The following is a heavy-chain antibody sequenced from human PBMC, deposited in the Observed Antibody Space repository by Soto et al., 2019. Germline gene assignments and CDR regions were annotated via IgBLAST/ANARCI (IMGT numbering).Heavy chain of an antibody. V-gene: IGHV4-39*01. CDR2: IHYSGST. J-gene: IGHJ4*02. CDR1: GDSTSISSYY. Sequence: SETLSLTCSVSGDSTSISSYYWGWVRQPPGKGLEWIGSIHYSGSTHYNPSLQSRVTISGDASKKQFSLKLGSVTAADTAMYYCASTKDETLYFDYWGQGNLVTVSS. CDR3: ASTKDETLYFDY. D-gene: IGHD2-15*01.